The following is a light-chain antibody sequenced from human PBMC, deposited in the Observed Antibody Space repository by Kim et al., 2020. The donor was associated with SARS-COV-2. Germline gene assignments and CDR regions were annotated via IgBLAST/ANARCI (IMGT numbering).Light chain of an antibody. Sequence: GQRVTISCSGSNSNSGRNTVNWYQQLPGTAPKLLIYSSNQRPSGVPDRFSGSKSGTSASLAISGLQSEDEADYYCAAWDDSLNGWVFGGGTQLTVL. V-gene: IGLV1-44*01. J-gene: IGLJ3*02. CDR1: NSNSGRNT. CDR3: AAWDDSLNGWV. CDR2: SSN.